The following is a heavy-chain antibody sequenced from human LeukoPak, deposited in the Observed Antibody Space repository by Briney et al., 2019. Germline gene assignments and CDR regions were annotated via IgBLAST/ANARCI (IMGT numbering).Heavy chain of an antibody. CDR2: INHSGST. D-gene: IGHD2-15*01. CDR3: AREGVVGAYGHFDY. CDR1: GGSFSGYY. J-gene: IGHJ4*02. Sequence: PSETLSLTCAVYGGSFSGYYWSWIRQPPGKGLEWIGEINHSGSTNYNPSLKSRVTISVDTSKNQFSLKLSSVTAADTAVYYCAREGVVGAYGHFDYWGQGTLGTVSS. V-gene: IGHV4-34*01.